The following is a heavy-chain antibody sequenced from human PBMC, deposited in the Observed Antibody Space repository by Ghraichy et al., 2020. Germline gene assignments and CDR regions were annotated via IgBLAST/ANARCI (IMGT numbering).Heavy chain of an antibody. CDR1: GFTFTKYL. J-gene: IGHJ4*02. V-gene: IGHV3-7*04. Sequence: LSLTCAASGFTFTKYLMSWVRQAPGKGPVWVATIRKDGSETFYLDSVRGRFTISRDNAKDSLSLQMNNLRAEDTAVYYCARRRSDNGWDLDYWGQGTLVTVSS. CDR2: IRKDGSET. D-gene: IGHD6-19*01. CDR3: ARRRSDNGWDLDY.